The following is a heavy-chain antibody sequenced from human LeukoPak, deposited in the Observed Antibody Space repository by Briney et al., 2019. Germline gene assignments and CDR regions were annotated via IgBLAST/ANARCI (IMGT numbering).Heavy chain of an antibody. CDR1: GFTFSDYY. Sequence: GGSLRLSCAASGFTFSDYYMSWIRQAPGKGLEWVSYISSSGSTIYYADSVKGRFTISRDNAKNSLYLQMNSLRAEDTAVYYCATRSKDSLYSSGDYWGQGTLVTVSS. CDR2: ISSSGSTI. CDR3: ATRSKDSLYSSGDY. J-gene: IGHJ4*02. V-gene: IGHV3-11*01. D-gene: IGHD6-19*01.